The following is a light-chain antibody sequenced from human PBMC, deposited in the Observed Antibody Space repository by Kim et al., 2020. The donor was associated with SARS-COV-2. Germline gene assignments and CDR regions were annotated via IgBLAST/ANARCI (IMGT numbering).Light chain of an antibody. CDR3: QHYSTYLFP. J-gene: IGKJ2*01. V-gene: IGKV1-5*03. CDR1: QNISRW. CDR2: KAS. Sequence: DIQMTQSPSTLSASVGDRVTISCRASQNISRWLAWYQQESGKAPKLLIYKASFLEDGVPSRFSGSGSGTEFTLTISGLQPDDFATYYCQHYSTYLFPFGQGTNLEI.